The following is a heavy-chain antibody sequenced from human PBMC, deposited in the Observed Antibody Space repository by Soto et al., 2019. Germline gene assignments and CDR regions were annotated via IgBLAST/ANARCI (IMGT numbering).Heavy chain of an antibody. CDR1: GFTFSSYG. J-gene: IGHJ6*03. CDR2: ISYDGSNK. CDR3: ARAPPYYYYYMDV. Sequence: PGGSLRLSCAASGFTFSSYGMHWVRQAPGKGLEWVAVISYDGSNKYYADSVKGRFTISRDNSKNTLYLQMNSLRAEDTAVYYGARAPPYYYYYMDVRGKGTTVTVSS. V-gene: IGHV3-30*03.